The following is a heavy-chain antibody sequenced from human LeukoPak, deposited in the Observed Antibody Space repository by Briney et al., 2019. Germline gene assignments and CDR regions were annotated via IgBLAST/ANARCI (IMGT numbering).Heavy chain of an antibody. CDR1: GGTFSSYA. CDR3: ASHYYGSGSYDY. Sequence: GFSVKVSCKASGGTFSSYAISWVRQAPGQGLEWMGGIIPIFGTANYALKFQGRVTITADESTSTAYMELSSLRSEDTAVYYCASHYYGSGSYDYWGQGTLVTVSS. J-gene: IGHJ4*02. V-gene: IGHV1-69*01. CDR2: IIPIFGTA. D-gene: IGHD3-10*01.